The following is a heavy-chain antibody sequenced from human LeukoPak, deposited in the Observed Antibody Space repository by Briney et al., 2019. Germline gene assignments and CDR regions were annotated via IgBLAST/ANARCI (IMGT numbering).Heavy chain of an antibody. J-gene: IGHJ4*02. Sequence: SETLSLTCTVSGGSISSSSYYWGWIRQPPGKGLECIGSIYYSGSTYYSPSLKSRVTISVDTSKNQFSLKLSSVTAADTAVYYCATYCSSTSSYTKDNWGQGALVTVSS. CDR3: ATYCSSTSSYTKDN. CDR1: GGSISSSSYY. V-gene: IGHV4-39*01. CDR2: IYYSGST. D-gene: IGHD2-2*02.